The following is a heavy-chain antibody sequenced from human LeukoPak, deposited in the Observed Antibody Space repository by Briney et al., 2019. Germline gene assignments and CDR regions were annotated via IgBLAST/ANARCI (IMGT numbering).Heavy chain of an antibody. J-gene: IGHJ3*02. D-gene: IGHD1-26*01. CDR3: ARGVGPGNAFDI. Sequence: GGSLRLSCAASGFTVSSSYMSWVRQAPGKGLEWVSGIYSGGSTYYADSVKGRLTISRDNSKNTLYLQMNSLRAEDTAVYYCARGVGPGNAFDIWGQGTMVTVSS. CDR1: GFTVSSSY. CDR2: IYSGGST. V-gene: IGHV3-53*01.